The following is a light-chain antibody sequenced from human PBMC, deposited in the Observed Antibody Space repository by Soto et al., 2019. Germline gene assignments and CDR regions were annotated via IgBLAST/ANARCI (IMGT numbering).Light chain of an antibody. V-gene: IGKV3D-15*01. CDR1: QSVSSN. CDR3: QQYNNWPLYT. J-gene: IGKJ2*01. Sequence: EVVMTQSPATLSVSPGERATLSCRASQSVSSNLAWYQQNPGQAPRLLIFGASTRATGIPARFSGSGSGIEFTLTISSLQSEDVAGYYCQQYNNWPLYTLGQGTKVEIK. CDR2: GAS.